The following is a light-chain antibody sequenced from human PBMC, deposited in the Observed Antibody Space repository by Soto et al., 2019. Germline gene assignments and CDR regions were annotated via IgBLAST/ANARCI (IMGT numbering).Light chain of an antibody. CDR1: TGAVTSGYY. CDR3: LLYYGGAHV. Sequence: QAVVTQEPSLTVSPGGTVTLTCASSTGAVTSGYYPNWFQQKPGQAPRALIYNTRNKHSWTPARFSGSLLGGKAALTLSGAQPEDEAEFYCLLYYGGAHVFGTGTQLTVL. J-gene: IGLJ1*01. V-gene: IGLV7-43*01. CDR2: NTR.